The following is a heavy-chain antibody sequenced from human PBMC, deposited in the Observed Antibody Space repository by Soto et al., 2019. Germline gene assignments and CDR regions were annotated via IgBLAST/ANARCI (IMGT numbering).Heavy chain of an antibody. CDR3: ARGDYYDSSAQSGAFDY. CDR2: IYYSGST. CDR1: GGSISSGDYY. D-gene: IGHD3-22*01. V-gene: IGHV4-30-4*01. Sequence: PSETLSLTCTVSGGSISSGDYYWSWIRQPPGKGLEWIGYIYYSGSTYYNPSLKSRVTISVDTSKNQFSLKLSSVTAADTAVYYCARGDYYDSSAQSGAFDYWGQGTLVTVSS. J-gene: IGHJ4*02.